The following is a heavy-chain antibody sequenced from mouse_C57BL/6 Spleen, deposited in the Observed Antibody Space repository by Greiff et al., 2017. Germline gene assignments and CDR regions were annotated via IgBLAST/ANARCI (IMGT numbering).Heavy chain of an antibody. CDR3: ASLGYYAMDY. J-gene: IGHJ4*01. Sequence: QVQLKQPGAELVKPGASVKLSCKASGYTFTSYWMHWVKQRPGQGLEWIGMIHPNSGSTNYNEKFKSKATLTVDKSSSTAYMQLSSLTSEDSAVYYCASLGYYAMDYWGQGTSVTVSS. V-gene: IGHV1-64*01. CDR2: IHPNSGST. CDR1: GYTFTSYW. D-gene: IGHD4-1*01.